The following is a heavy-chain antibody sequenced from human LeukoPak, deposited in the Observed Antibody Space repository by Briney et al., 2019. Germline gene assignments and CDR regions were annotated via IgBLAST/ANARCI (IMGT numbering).Heavy chain of an antibody. Sequence: PSQTLSLTCTVSGGSISSGSYYWSWIRQPAGKGLEWIGRIYTSGGTNYNPSLKSRVTISVDTSKNQFSLKLSSVTAADTAVYYCARSGDYDILTGSSNGLDYWGQGTLVTVSS. J-gene: IGHJ4*02. D-gene: IGHD3-9*01. CDR3: ARSGDYDILTGSSNGLDY. CDR1: GGSISSGSYY. CDR2: IYTSGGT. V-gene: IGHV4-61*02.